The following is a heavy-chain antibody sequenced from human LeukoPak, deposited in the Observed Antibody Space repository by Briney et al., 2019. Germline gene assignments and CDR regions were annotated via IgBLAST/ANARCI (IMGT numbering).Heavy chain of an antibody. CDR3: AKPRSTGWYYFDY. CDR1: GFTFDGYA. D-gene: IGHD6-19*01. Sequence: GGSLRLSCAASGFTFDGYAMHWVRQVPGKGLGWVSSISWNSGSVDYADSVKGRFTISRDNAKSSLYLQMNNLRVEDTALYYCAKPRSTGWYYFDYWGQGTLVTVSS. V-gene: IGHV3-9*01. J-gene: IGHJ4*02. CDR2: ISWNSGSV.